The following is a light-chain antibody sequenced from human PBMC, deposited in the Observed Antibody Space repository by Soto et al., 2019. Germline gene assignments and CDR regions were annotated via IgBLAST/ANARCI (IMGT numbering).Light chain of an antibody. V-gene: IGKV1-33*01. CDR2: DVS. CDR1: HDITNY. Sequence: DISLTQSPSSLSVSVGDRVTITCQASHDITNYLNWYKKKPGKAHKLLIYDVSKLETGVPSRFSGSGYGTDFTLTIRRLQPEERATDFGKQSDDLQITVGHGTRLELK. J-gene: IGKJ5*01. CDR3: KQSDDLQIT.